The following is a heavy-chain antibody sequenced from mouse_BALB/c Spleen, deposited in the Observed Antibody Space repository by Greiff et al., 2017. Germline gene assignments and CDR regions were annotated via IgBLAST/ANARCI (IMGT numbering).Heavy chain of an antibody. D-gene: IGHD2-1*01. CDR2: IWAGGST. V-gene: IGHV2-9*02. J-gene: IGHJ4*01. CDR3: GRGGGNYVDAMDY. Sequence: QVQLKQSGPGLVAPSQSLSITCTVSGFSLTSYGVHWVRQPPGKGLEWLGVIWAGGSTNYNSALMSRLSISKDNSKSQVFLKMNSLQTDDTAMYYCGRGGGNYVDAMDYWGQGTSVTVSS. CDR1: GFSLTSYG.